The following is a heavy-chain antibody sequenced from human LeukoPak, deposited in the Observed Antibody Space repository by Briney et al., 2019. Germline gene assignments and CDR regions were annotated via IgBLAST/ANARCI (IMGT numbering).Heavy chain of an antibody. CDR3: ARGTMVRGVPYYFDY. CDR1: GFTVSSNS. D-gene: IGHD3-10*01. Sequence: GGSLRLSCTVSGFTVSSNSMSWVRQAPGKGLEWVSYISSSGSTIYYADSVKGRFTISRDNAKNSLYLQMNSLRAEDTAVYYCARGTMVRGVPYYFDYWGQGTLVTVSS. V-gene: IGHV3-48*04. CDR2: ISSSGSTI. J-gene: IGHJ4*02.